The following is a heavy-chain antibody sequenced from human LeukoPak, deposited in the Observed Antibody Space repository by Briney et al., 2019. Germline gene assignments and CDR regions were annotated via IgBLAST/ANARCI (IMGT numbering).Heavy chain of an antibody. CDR2: ISAYNGNT. V-gene: IGHV1-18*01. CDR1: GYTFTSYG. D-gene: IGHD3-10*01. Sequence: ASVKVSCKASGYTFTSYGISWVRQAPGQGLEWMGWISAYNGNTNYAQKLQGRVTMTTDTSTSTAYMELRSLRSDDTAVYYCARDPHYYGSGSYYSASNWFDPWGQGTLVTVSS. J-gene: IGHJ5*02. CDR3: ARDPHYYGSGSYYSASNWFDP.